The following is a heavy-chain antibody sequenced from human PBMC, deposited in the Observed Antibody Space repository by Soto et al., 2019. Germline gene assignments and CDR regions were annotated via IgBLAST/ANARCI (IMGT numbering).Heavy chain of an antibody. Sequence: QVQLQESGPGLVKPSQTLSLTCVVSGGSISNGGYYWAWIRQHPGKGLEWVGAIYCSGSTYYNQSLKGRVTISVATPKNQFSLKLSSVTAADTAVYYCARDSCSHQPSQRWGGGCMDVWGKGTMVTVSS. CDR2: IYCSGST. J-gene: IGHJ6*03. CDR3: ARDSCSHQPSQRWGGGCMDV. D-gene: IGHD3-16*01. CDR1: GGSISNGGYY. V-gene: IGHV4-31*11.